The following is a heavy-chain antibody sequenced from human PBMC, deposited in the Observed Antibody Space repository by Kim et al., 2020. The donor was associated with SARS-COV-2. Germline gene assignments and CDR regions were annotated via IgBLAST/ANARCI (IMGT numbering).Heavy chain of an antibody. CDR1: GFTFRRYW. Sequence: GGSLRLSCAASGFTFRRYWMNWVRPTPGKGLEWLANIKHDGSEKYYADSVKGRFIISRDNAQNSLYLQMNSLRAEDTAVYYCASWSPQCFDLWGRGTLVTISS. J-gene: IGHJ2*01. D-gene: IGHD3-3*01. CDR3: ASWSPQCFDL. V-gene: IGHV3-7*01. CDR2: IKHDGSEK.